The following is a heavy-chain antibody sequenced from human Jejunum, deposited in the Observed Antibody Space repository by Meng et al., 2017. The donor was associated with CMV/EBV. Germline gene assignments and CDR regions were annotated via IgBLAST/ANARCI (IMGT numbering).Heavy chain of an antibody. CDR1: GFTFSKHW. CDR2: IKEDGSEK. Sequence: LSGEGSGFTFSKHWMTWVRQAPGKGLEWVANIKEDGSEKYYVDAVKGRFTIYRDNVENSLFLQMNSLRADDTAVYYCARDRNLTFWGQGTLVTVSS. D-gene: IGHD3-9*01. V-gene: IGHV3-7*01. CDR3: ARDRNLTF. J-gene: IGHJ4*02.